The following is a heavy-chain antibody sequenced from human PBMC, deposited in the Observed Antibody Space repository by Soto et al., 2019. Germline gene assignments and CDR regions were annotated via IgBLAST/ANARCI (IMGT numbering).Heavy chain of an antibody. CDR2: VYHSGST. CDR3: ATLRTNVAATMTAFDD. CDR1: GDSIRSTFW. J-gene: IGHJ4*02. D-gene: IGHD5-12*01. Sequence: SETLSLTCAVSGDSIRSTFWWTWVRQPPGKGLEWIGEVYHSGSTRYNPSLKGRVTISVDKPNNQFSLKLSSVTAADTAVYYCATLRTNVAATMTAFDDWGQGALVTVSS. V-gene: IGHV4-4*02.